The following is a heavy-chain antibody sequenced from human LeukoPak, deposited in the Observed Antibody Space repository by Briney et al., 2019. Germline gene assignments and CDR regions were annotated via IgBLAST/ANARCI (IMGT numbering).Heavy chain of an antibody. V-gene: IGHV3-23*01. CDR1: GFIFNNYG. Sequence: GGSLRLSCAASGFIFNNYGLIWVRQAPGKGLEWVSAISNDGGGTNYADFMKGRSTISRDNSKNTLFLQMNSLRAEDTALYYCAKGSSGYFVDLWGQGTLVTVSS. CDR2: ISNDGGGT. CDR3: AKGSSGYFVDL. D-gene: IGHD3-22*01. J-gene: IGHJ5*02.